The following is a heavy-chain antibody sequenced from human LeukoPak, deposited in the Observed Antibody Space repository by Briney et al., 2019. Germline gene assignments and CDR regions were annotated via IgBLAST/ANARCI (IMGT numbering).Heavy chain of an antibody. CDR1: GFSLRSFA. CDR2: SSGDGGNT. J-gene: IGHJ4*02. Sequence: GGSLRLSCAASGFSLRSFAMSWVRQAPGKGLEWVSASSGDGGNTDYANSVKGRFTISRDNSENTIYLQMNSLRADDTAVYYCAKQGRNDFVDSWGQRTLVTVSS. V-gene: IGHV3-23*01. CDR3: AKQGRNDFVDS. D-gene: IGHD3-3*01.